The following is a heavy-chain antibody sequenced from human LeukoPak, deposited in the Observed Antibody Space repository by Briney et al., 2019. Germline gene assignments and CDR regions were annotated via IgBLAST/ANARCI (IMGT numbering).Heavy chain of an antibody. CDR2: IIKDGSDK. CDR1: GFTFSDYW. V-gene: IGHV3-7*01. J-gene: IGHJ4*02. CDR3: TRELWPGDY. D-gene: IGHD3-16*01. Sequence: GGSLRLSCEASGFTFSDYWMGWVRQAPGKGLEWVANIIKDGSDKYYVDSVKGRFTISRDSAKNSVYLQMSSLRVEDTAVYYCTRELWPGDYWGQGILVTVSS.